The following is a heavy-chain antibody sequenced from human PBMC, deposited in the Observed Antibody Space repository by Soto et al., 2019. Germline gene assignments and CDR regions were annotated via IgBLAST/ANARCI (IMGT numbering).Heavy chain of an antibody. V-gene: IGHV4-31*03. Sequence: SETLSLTCTVSGGSISSGGYYWSWIRQHPGKGLEWIGYIYYSGSTYYNPSLKSRVTISVDTSKNQFSLKLSSVTAADTAVYYCARSFDFSSYNWFDPWGQGTLVTSPQ. CDR3: ARSFDFSSYNWFDP. CDR1: GGSISSGGYY. J-gene: IGHJ5*02. CDR2: IYYSGST. D-gene: IGHD6-13*01.